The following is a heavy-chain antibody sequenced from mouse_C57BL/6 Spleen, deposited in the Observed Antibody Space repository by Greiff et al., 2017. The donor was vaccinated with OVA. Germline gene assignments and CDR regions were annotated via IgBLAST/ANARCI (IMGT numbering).Heavy chain of an antibody. CDR3: ASGSLRGFAY. CDR1: GYSFTGYY. J-gene: IGHJ3*01. Sequence: EVKVVESGPELVKPGASVKISCKASGYSFTGYYMNWVKQSPEKSLEWIGEINPSTGGTTYNQKFKAKATLTVDKSSSTAYMQLKSLTSEDSAVYYCASGSLRGFAYWGQGTLVTVSA. CDR2: INPSTGGT. V-gene: IGHV1-42*01. D-gene: IGHD1-1*01.